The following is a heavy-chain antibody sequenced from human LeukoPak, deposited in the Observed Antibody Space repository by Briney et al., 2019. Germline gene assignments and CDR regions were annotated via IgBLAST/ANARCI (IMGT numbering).Heavy chain of an antibody. CDR1: GGSFSGYY. D-gene: IGHD2-2*01. V-gene: IGHV4-34*01. Sequence: SETLSLTCAVYGGSFSGYYWSWIRQPPGKGLEWIGEINHSGSTNYNPSLKSRVTISVDTSKNQFSLKLSSATAADTAVYYCARSRHCSSTSCFPGGYFDYWGQGTLVTVSS. CDR3: ARSRHCSSTSCFPGGYFDY. J-gene: IGHJ4*02. CDR2: INHSGST.